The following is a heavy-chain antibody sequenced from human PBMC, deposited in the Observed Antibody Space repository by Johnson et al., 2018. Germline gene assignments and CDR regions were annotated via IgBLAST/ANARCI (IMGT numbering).Heavy chain of an antibody. CDR1: GFTFSSYG. J-gene: IGHJ6*02. Sequence: QVQLVQSGGGVVQPGRSLRLSCAASGFTFSSYGMHWVRQAPGKGLEWVAVISYDGSNKYYADSVKGRFTISRDNSKNTLYLQMNSLRAEDTAVYYCAKDLTRVLPLLPFYDYYGMDVWGQGTTVTVSS. V-gene: IGHV3-30*18. D-gene: IGHD3-10*01. CDR3: AKDLTRVLPLLPFYDYYGMDV. CDR2: ISYDGSNK.